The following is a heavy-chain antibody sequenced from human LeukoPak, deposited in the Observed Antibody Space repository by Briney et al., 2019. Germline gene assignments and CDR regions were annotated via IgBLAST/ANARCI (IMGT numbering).Heavy chain of an antibody. CDR3: ATQGRAVVRGV. J-gene: IGHJ4*02. CDR1: GFTFSSYE. Sequence: GGSLRLSCAASGFTFSSYEMNWVRQAPGKGLEWVSYISSSGSSRYYADSVKGRFTISRDNAKNSLYLQMNSLRAEDTAVYFCATQGRAVVRGVWGQGTLVTVSS. CDR2: ISSSGSSR. V-gene: IGHV3-48*03. D-gene: IGHD3-10*01.